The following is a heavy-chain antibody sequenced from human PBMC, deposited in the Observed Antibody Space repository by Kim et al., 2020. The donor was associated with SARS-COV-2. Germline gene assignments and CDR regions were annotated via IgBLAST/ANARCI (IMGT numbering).Heavy chain of an antibody. CDR3: ASARGVSRLHDY. V-gene: IGHV4-34*01. J-gene: IGHJ4*02. D-gene: IGHD3-3*01. CDR1: GGSFSGYY. CDR2: INHSGST. Sequence: SETLSLTCAVYGGSFSGYYWSWIRQPPGKGLEWIGEINHSGSTNYNPSLKSRVTISVDTSKNQFSLKLSSVTAADTAVYYCASARGVSRLHDYWGQGTLVTVSS.